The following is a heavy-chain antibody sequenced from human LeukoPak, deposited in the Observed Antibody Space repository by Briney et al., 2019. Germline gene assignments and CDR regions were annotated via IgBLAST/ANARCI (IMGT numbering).Heavy chain of an antibody. Sequence: PGGSLRLSRAASGFTFGGYTMNWVRQAPGKGLEWVSSINHIGHYIYYADSLKGRFTISRDNAKNSLYLQMNSLRAEDTAVYYCARDGLLHYAFDIWGQGTMVTVSS. CDR1: GFTFGGYT. J-gene: IGHJ3*02. CDR3: ARDGLLHYAFDI. D-gene: IGHD4-23*01. V-gene: IGHV3-21*01. CDR2: INHIGHYI.